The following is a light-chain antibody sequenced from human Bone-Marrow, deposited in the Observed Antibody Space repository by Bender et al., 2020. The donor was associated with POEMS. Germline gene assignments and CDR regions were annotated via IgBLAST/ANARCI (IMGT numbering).Light chain of an antibody. V-gene: IGLV3-9*01. CDR3: YSTDDSADHRRL. CDR2: KDS. Sequence: SYVLTQPPSVSVAPGQTARITCGGNSIGSKTVHWYQQKPGQAPVLVIYKDSKRPSRIPERFSGSNSRNTATLTISRAQAGDEADYYCYSTDDSADHRRLFGPGTKVTVL. CDR1: SIGSKT. J-gene: IGLJ1*01.